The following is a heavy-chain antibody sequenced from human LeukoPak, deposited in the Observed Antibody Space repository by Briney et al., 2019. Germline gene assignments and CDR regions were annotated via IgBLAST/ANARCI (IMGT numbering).Heavy chain of an antibody. CDR3: ARSKGYCSSTSCHPWFDP. CDR1: GYTFTGYY. Sequence: ASVKVSCKASGYTFTGYYMHWVRQAPGQGLEWMGWINPNSGGTNYAQKFQGRVTMTRDTSISTAYMELSRLRSDDTAVYYCARSKGYCSSTSCHPWFDPWGQGTLVTVSS. D-gene: IGHD2-2*01. J-gene: IGHJ5*02. CDR2: INPNSGGT. V-gene: IGHV1-2*02.